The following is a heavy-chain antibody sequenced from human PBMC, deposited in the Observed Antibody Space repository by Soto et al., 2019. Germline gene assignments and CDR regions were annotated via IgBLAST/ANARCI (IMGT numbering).Heavy chain of an antibody. CDR3: ASTPVNVEMATIKSINYYYYYGMDV. D-gene: IGHD5-12*01. J-gene: IGHJ6*02. CDR1: GGTFSSYA. CDR2: IIPIFGTA. V-gene: IGHV1-69*13. Sequence: ASVKVSCKASGGTFSSYAISWVRQAPGQGLEWMGGIIPIFGTANYAQKFQGRVTITADESTSTAYMELSSLRSEDTAVYYCASTPVNVEMATIKSINYYYYYGMDVWGQGTTVTVSS.